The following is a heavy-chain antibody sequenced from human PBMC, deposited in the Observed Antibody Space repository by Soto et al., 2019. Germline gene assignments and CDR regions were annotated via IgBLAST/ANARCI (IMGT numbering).Heavy chain of an antibody. Sequence: GGSLRLSCAASGFTFSDYYMSWIRQAPGKGLEWVSYISSSGSTIYYADSVKGRFTISRDNAKNSLYLQMNSLRAEDTAVYYCASPWGQGTYYYYMDVWGKGTTVTVSS. J-gene: IGHJ6*03. CDR3: ASPWGQGTYYYYMDV. D-gene: IGHD3-16*01. CDR2: ISSSGSTI. CDR1: GFTFSDYY. V-gene: IGHV3-11*01.